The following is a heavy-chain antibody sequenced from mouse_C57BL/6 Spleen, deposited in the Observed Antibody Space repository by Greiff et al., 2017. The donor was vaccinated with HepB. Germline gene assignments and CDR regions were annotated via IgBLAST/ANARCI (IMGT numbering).Heavy chain of an antibody. J-gene: IGHJ3*01. CDR2: IWSGGST. D-gene: IGHD2-5*01. CDR3: AREGWKSNYGWFAY. V-gene: IGHV2-2*01. CDR1: GFSLTSYG. Sequence: VQLKESGPGLVQPSQSLSITCTVSGFSLTSYGVHWVRQSPGKGLEWLGVIWSGGSTDYNAAFISRLSISKDNSKSQVFFKMNSLQADDTAIYYWAREGWKSNYGWFAYWGQGTLVTVSA.